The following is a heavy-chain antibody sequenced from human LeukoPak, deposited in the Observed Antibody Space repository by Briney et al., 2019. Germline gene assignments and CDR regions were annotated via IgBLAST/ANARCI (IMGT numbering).Heavy chain of an antibody. CDR3: ARDPYSSSWYYREYYGMDV. Sequence: HPGGSLRLSCAASGFTFSSYAMHWVRQAPGKGLEWVAVISYDGSNKYYADSVKGRFTISRDNSKNTLYLQMNSLRAEDTAVYYCARDPYSSSWYYREYYGMDVWGQGTTVTVSS. J-gene: IGHJ6*02. D-gene: IGHD6-13*01. CDR1: GFTFSSYA. V-gene: IGHV3-30-3*01. CDR2: ISYDGSNK.